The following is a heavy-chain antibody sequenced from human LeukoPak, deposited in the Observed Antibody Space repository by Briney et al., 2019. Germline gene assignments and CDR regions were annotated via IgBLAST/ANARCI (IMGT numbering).Heavy chain of an antibody. J-gene: IGHJ5*02. CDR2: INHSGST. D-gene: IGHD2-21*01. CDR1: GGSFSGYY. Sequence: PSETLSLTCAVYGGSFSGYYWSWIRQPPGKGLEWIGEINHSGSTNYNPSLKSRVTISVDTSKNQFSLKLSSVTAADTAVYFCARLIVDPWGQGTLVTVSS. V-gene: IGHV4-34*01. CDR3: ARLIVDP.